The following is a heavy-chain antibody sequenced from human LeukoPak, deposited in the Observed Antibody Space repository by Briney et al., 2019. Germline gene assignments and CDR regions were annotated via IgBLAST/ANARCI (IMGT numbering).Heavy chain of an antibody. CDR2: IYWNDDK. J-gene: IGHJ4*02. CDR3: AYRRGWSRGFDY. D-gene: IGHD6-19*01. V-gene: IGHV2-5*01. CDR1: GFSLSTSGVG. Sequence: ESGPTLLKPTQTLMLTCTFSGFSLSTSGVGVGWIRQPPGKALEWLALIYWNDDKRYSPSLKSRLTITKDTSKNQVVLTMTNMVPVDTATYYCAYRRGWSRGFDYWGQGTLVTVSS.